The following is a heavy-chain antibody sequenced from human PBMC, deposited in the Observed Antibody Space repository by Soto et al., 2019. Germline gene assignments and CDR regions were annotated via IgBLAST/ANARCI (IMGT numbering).Heavy chain of an antibody. CDR1: AFTFNNYA. J-gene: IGHJ4*02. CDR3: EKSSYSDSSGDFYDY. D-gene: IGHD3-22*01. CDR2: IGGSGRTT. Sequence: ESLGLACSASAFTFNNYAMSWVRQAPGKGLEWVSGIGGSGRTTYYADSVKGRFTISRDNSNNTLFLQMNSLRAEDTAVYYCEKSSYSDSSGDFYDYWGQGTLVTVYS. V-gene: IGHV3-23*01.